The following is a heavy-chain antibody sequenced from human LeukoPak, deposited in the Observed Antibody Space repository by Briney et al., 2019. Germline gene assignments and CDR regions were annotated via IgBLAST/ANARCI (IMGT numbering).Heavy chain of an antibody. CDR2: IYTSGST. J-gene: IGHJ4*02. CDR3: ARAPGYSSSWPTDY. Sequence: SQTLSLTCTVSGGSISSGSYYWSWIRQPAGKGLEWIGRIYTSGSTNYNPSLKSRVTISVDTSKNQFSLKLSSVTAADTAVYYCARAPGYSSSWPTDYWGQGTLVTVSS. D-gene: IGHD6-13*01. CDR1: GGSISSGSYY. V-gene: IGHV4-61*02.